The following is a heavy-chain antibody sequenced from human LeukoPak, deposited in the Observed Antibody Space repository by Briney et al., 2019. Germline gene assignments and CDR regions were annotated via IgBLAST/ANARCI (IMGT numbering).Heavy chain of an antibody. V-gene: IGHV4-31*03. CDR3: ATTPLLRFLEWVDAFDI. Sequence: SETLSLTCTVSGGSISSGGYYWSWIRQHPGKGLEWIGYIYYSGSTYYNPSLKSRVTISVDTSKNQFSLKLSSVTAADTAVYYCATTPLLRFLEWVDAFDIWGQGTMVTVSS. CDR1: GGSISSGGYY. J-gene: IGHJ3*02. D-gene: IGHD3-3*01. CDR2: IYYSGST.